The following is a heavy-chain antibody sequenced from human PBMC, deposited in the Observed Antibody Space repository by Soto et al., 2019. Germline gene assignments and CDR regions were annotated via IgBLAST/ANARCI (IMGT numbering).Heavy chain of an antibody. V-gene: IGHV1-3*01. Sequence: GASVKVSCKASGYTFTSYAMHWVRQAPGQRLEWMGWLNAGNGDTKYSQRFQGRVTIARDTSASTAYMELSSLRSEDTAVYYCARSTLSSSGMDVWGQGTTVTVSS. J-gene: IGHJ6*02. CDR3: ARSTLSSSGMDV. CDR2: LNAGNGDT. CDR1: GYTFTSYA. D-gene: IGHD2-2*01.